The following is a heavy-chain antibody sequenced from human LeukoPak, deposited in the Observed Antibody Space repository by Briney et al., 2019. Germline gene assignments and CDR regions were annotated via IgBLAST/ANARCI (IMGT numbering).Heavy chain of an antibody. J-gene: IGHJ4*02. Sequence: SVKVSCKASGGTFSSYAISWVRQAPGQGLEWMGGIIPIFGTANYAQKFQGRVTITADESTSAAYMELSSLRSEDTAVYYCARDKVGAAYFDYWGQGTLVTVSS. V-gene: IGHV1-69*13. D-gene: IGHD1-26*01. CDR1: GGTFSSYA. CDR3: ARDKVGAAYFDY. CDR2: IIPIFGTA.